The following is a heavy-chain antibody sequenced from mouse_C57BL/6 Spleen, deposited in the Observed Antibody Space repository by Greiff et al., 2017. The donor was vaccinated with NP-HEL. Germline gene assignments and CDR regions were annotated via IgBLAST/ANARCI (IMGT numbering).Heavy chain of an antibody. V-gene: IGHV1-69*01. J-gene: IGHJ1*03. D-gene: IGHD1-1*01. Sequence: VQLQQPGAELVMPGASVKLSCKASGYTFTSYWMHWVKQRPGQGLEWIGEIDPSDSYTNYNQKFKGKSTLTVDKSSSTAYMQLSSLTSEDSAVYYCARGTTSRYFDVWGTGTTVTVSS. CDR2: IDPSDSYT. CDR3: ARGTTSRYFDV. CDR1: GYTFTSYW.